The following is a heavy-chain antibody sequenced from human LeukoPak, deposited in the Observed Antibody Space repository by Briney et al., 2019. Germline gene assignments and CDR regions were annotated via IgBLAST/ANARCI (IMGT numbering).Heavy chain of an antibody. Sequence: GGSLRLSCATSGFTLRYYQMNWVRQAPGKGLEWVSAISGSGGSTYYADSVKGRFTISRDNSKNTLYLQMNSLRAEDTAVYYCARDRVGATDYFDYWGQGTLVTVSS. CDR2: ISGSGGST. J-gene: IGHJ4*02. V-gene: IGHV3-23*01. CDR3: ARDRVGATDYFDY. D-gene: IGHD1-26*01. CDR1: GFTLRYYQ.